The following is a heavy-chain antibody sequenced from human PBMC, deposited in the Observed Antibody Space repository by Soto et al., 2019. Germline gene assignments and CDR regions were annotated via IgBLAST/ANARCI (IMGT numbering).Heavy chain of an antibody. V-gene: IGHV3-9*01. D-gene: IGHD6-13*01. J-gene: IGHJ1*01. CDR3: VKDESINWYSGHFRH. CDR2: INWNSGSI. Sequence: GRSLRLSCAASGFTFDYYAMHWVRQVPGKGLEWVSGINWNSGSIGYGDSVKGRFAISRDNAKNSLHLQMNSLSAEDTSFYYCVKDESINWYSGHFRHWGQGTLVTVSS. CDR1: GFTFDYYA.